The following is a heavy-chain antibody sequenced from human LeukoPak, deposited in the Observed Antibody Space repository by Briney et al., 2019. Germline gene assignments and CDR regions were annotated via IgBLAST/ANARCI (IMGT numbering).Heavy chain of an antibody. D-gene: IGHD6-13*01. CDR3: AKRTGYSSSWTSPALGYMDV. CDR1: GFSFSTYE. J-gene: IGHJ6*03. V-gene: IGHV3-48*03. CDR2: ISASGQTI. Sequence: PGGSLRLSCAASGFSFSTYEFHWVRHAPGKGLEWVSYISASGQTIYYADSVRGRFTISRDNSKNTLYLQMNSLRAEDTAVYYCAKRTGYSSSWTSPALGYMDVWGKGTTVTISS.